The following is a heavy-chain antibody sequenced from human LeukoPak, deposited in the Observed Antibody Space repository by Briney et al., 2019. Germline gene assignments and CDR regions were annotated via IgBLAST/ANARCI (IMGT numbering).Heavy chain of an antibody. J-gene: IGHJ4*02. CDR1: GLTSSDAW. D-gene: IGHD5-12*01. Sequence: PGGSLRLSCVLSGLTSSDAWMSWVRQAPGKGLEWVGRIRNDRITDYAAPVQGRFSISRDNSKNTFYLQMNSLRTEDTGMYFCTWMATIFTVDYWGQGTLVTVSS. CDR2: IRNDRIT. V-gene: IGHV3-15*01. CDR3: TWMATIFTVDY.